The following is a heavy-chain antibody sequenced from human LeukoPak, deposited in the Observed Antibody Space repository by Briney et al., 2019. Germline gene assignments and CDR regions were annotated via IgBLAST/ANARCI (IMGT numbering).Heavy chain of an antibody. V-gene: IGHV4-39*01. Sequence: PSETLSLTCTVSGGSINSGSFYWGWIRQPPGKGLKWIGLNSYSGNSYYNPSLKSRVTVSVDTSNNLFSLMLSSATAADTAVYYCVRLHDSRGYYSDSWGQGTLVTVSS. CDR3: VRLHDSRGYYSDS. CDR2: NSYSGNS. CDR1: GGSINSGSFY. J-gene: IGHJ5*01. D-gene: IGHD3-22*01.